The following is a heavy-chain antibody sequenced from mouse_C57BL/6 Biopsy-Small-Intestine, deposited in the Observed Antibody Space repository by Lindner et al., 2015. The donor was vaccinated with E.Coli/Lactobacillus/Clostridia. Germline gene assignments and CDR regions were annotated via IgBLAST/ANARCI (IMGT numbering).Heavy chain of an antibody. CDR2: SAHSNNYP. D-gene: IGHD1-1*01. CDR3: ARTSAYYASGTFSY. V-gene: IGHV1S126*01. Sequence: SVKVSCKASGYPFSDTVSAGCDRPLAKGLGGWDGSAHSNNYPAYAQKFQDRVTMTIDTSTSTAYMELRSLTSDDTAVYYCARTSAYYASGTFSYWGQGTLVTVSS. J-gene: IGHJ4*01. CDR1: GYPFSDTV.